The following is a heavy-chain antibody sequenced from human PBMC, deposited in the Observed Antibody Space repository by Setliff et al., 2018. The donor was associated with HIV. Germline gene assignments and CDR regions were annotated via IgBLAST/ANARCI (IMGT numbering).Heavy chain of an antibody. Sequence: PGGSLRLSCAASGFTFSNYAMNWVRQAPGKGLEWVSSISYDSRFIYHAASMKGRFTISRDNAKKLVYLQMNSLRAEDTAIYYCARDRASSGYYARFDHWGQGTLVTVSS. V-gene: IGHV3-21*01. D-gene: IGHD3-22*01. J-gene: IGHJ4*02. CDR1: GFTFSNYA. CDR3: ARDRASSGYYARFDH. CDR2: ISYDSRFI.